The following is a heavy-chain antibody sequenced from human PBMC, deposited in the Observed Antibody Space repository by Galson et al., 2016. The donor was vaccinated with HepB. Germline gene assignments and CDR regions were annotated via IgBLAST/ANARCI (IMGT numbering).Heavy chain of an antibody. D-gene: IGHD6-19*01. CDR1: GYSFTSFA. CDR3: ARGSKTAGVD. J-gene: IGHJ1*01. Sequence: SVKVSCKASGYSFTSFAITWVRQAPGQGLEWMGWISGYNGNTNYAQNLQGRVNMTIETSTNTVYMELRSLTSDDTAVYFCARGSKTAGVDWGQGTLVTVSS. V-gene: IGHV1-18*01. CDR2: ISGYNGNT.